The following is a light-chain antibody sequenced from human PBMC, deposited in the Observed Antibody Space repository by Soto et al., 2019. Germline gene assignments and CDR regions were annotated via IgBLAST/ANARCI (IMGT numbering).Light chain of an antibody. CDR2: KAS. CDR1: QTXXSW. Sequence: DIQMTQSPSXLSGSVGDRVTITXRASQTXXSWLAWYQQKPGKAPKLLIYKASTLKSGVPSRFSGSGSGTEFTLTISSLQPDDFATYYCQHYNSYSEAFGQGTKVELK. J-gene: IGKJ1*01. V-gene: IGKV1-5*03. CDR3: QHYNSYSEA.